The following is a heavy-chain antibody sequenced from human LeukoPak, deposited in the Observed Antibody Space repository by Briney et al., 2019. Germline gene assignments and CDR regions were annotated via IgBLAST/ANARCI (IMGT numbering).Heavy chain of an antibody. V-gene: IGHV4-34*01. J-gene: IGHJ6*04. CDR1: GGSFSGYY. Sequence: PSETLSLTCPVYGGSFSGYYWSWIRQPPGKGLEWIGEINHSGSTNYNPSLKSRVTISVDTSKNQFSLKLSSVTAADTAVYYCARGSSPDVWGKGTTVTVSS. CDR3: ARGSSPDV. D-gene: IGHD6-13*01. CDR2: INHSGST.